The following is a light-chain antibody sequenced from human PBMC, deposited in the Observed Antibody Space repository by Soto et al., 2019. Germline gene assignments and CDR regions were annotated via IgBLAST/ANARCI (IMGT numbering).Light chain of an antibody. CDR2: DVS. V-gene: IGKV1-33*01. Sequence: IQMTQSPSSLSASLGDTVTITCQASHDITNYLNWYQHKPGKAPKLLIYDVSNLEAGVPSRFSGSGSGTHFVFTISSLQPEDVATYYCQQYDNLLLTFGGGTKVEIK. CDR3: QQYDNLLLT. J-gene: IGKJ4*01. CDR1: HDITNY.